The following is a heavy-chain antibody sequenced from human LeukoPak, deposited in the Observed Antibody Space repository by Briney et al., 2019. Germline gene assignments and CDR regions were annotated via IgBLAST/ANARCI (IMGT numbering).Heavy chain of an antibody. J-gene: IGHJ3*02. D-gene: IGHD3-10*01. V-gene: IGHV3-21*01. CDR2: ISSSSSYI. Sequence: GRSLRLSCAASGFTLSSYTMNWVRQAPGKGLEWVSSISSSSSYIYYADSVKGRFTISRDNAKYSLYLQMNSLRAEDTAVYFCARGTRITMLRGSPHDAFDIWGQGTTVTVSS. CDR1: GFTLSSYT. CDR3: ARGTRITMLRGSPHDAFDI.